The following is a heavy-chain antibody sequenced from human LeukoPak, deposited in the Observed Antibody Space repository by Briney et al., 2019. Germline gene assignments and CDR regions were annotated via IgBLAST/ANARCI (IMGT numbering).Heavy chain of an antibody. CDR2: ISAYNGNT. CDR1: GYTFTSYG. D-gene: IGHD6-13*01. Sequence: GASVRVSCKASGYTFTSYGISWVRQAPGQGLEWMGWISAYNGNTNYAQKLQGRVTMTTDTSTSTAYMELRSLRSDDTAVYYCATPGANSSTGSYMDVWGKGTTVTVSS. CDR3: ATPGANSSTGSYMDV. J-gene: IGHJ6*03. V-gene: IGHV1-18*01.